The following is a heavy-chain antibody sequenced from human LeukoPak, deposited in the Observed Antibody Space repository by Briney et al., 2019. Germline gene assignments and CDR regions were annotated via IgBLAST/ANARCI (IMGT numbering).Heavy chain of an antibody. V-gene: IGHV4-38-2*02. CDR1: GYSISSGYY. CDR3: ARVAAADYYYYYGMDV. CDR2: MYYSGNS. Sequence: PSETLSLTCTVSGYSISSGYYWGWIRQPPGKGLEWIGYMYYSGNSYYNPSLKSRVTISVDTSKNQFSLKLSSMTAADTAVYYCARVAAADYYYYYGMDVWGQGTTVTVSS. D-gene: IGHD6-13*01. J-gene: IGHJ6*02.